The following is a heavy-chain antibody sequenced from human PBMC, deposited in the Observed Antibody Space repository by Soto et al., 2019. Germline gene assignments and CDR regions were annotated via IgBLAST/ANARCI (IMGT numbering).Heavy chain of an antibody. D-gene: IGHD4-17*01. V-gene: IGHV3-48*01. CDR1: GFTFSTYS. J-gene: IGHJ4*02. CDR3: ARTDYGGTYFDY. Sequence: QPGGSLRLSCAASGFTFSTYSMNWVRQAPGKGLEWVSSISSSSTIYYADSVKGRFTISRDNSKNTLYLQMNSLRAEDTAVYYCARTDYGGTYFDYWGQGTLVTVSS. CDR2: ISSSSTI.